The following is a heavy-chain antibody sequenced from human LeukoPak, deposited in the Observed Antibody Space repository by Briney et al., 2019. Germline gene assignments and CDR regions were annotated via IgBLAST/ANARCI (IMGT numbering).Heavy chain of an antibody. CDR3: AREWRGSWYF. D-gene: IGHD6-13*01. J-gene: IGHJ4*02. Sequence: GGSLRLSCAASGFTLSNYWMSWVRQARGKGLEWVANIKQDGSEKHYVDSVKGRFTISRDNAKDSLYLQMNSLRAEDTAVYYCAREWRGSWYFRGQGTLVTVSS. V-gene: IGHV3-7*01. CDR1: GFTLSNYW. CDR2: IKQDGSEK.